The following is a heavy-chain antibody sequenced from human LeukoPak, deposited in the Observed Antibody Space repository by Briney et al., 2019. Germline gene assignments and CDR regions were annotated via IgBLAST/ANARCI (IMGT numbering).Heavy chain of an antibody. Sequence: PSETLSLTCTVSGGSISSYYWSWIRQPPGKGLEWIGYIYTRGSTNYNPSLKSRVTISVDTSKNQFSLKLSSVTAADTAVYYCARLAYYDFWSGYYSYYYYMDVWGKGTTVTVSS. CDR1: GGSISSYY. CDR3: ARLAYYDFWSGYYSYYYYMDV. D-gene: IGHD3-3*01. J-gene: IGHJ6*03. V-gene: IGHV4-4*09. CDR2: IYTRGST.